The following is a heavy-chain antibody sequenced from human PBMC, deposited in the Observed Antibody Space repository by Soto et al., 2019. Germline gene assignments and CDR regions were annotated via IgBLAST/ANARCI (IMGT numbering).Heavy chain of an antibody. CDR2: INAGNGNT. V-gene: IGHV1-3*01. CDR3: ASGPWELDY. D-gene: IGHD3-10*01. CDR1: GDTFTSYA. Sequence: GASVKVSCKASGDTFTSYAMHWVRQAPGQRLEWMGWINAGNGNTKYSQKFQGRFTISRGNAENSVFLQMNSLRVEDTSVYYCASGPWELDYWGQGALVTVSS. J-gene: IGHJ4*02.